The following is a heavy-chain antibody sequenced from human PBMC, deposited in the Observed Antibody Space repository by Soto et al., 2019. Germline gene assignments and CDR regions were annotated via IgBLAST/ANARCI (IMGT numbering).Heavy chain of an antibody. CDR1: GGSISSGGYY. Sequence: SETLSLTCTVSGGSISSGGYYWAWIRQHPGKGLEWIGYIYYSGSTYYNPSLKSRVTMSVDTSKIQFSLKLSSVTAADTAVYYCARVCGGDCHYGMDVWGQGTTVTVSS. D-gene: IGHD2-21*02. CDR3: ARVCGGDCHYGMDV. CDR2: IYYSGST. V-gene: IGHV4-31*03. J-gene: IGHJ6*02.